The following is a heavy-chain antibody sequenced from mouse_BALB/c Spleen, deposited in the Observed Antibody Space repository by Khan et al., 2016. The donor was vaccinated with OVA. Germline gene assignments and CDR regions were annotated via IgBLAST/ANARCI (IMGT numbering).Heavy chain of an antibody. Sequence: QIQLVQSGAELARPGASVKMSCKASGYTFTSYTIHWIKMRPGQGLEWIGYINPSNGYTNYNQKFKDKATLTADKSSTTAYLQLSSLTSDDSAVCNCVRDGADYKSDSRSTKWGLGTLVTVSA. V-gene: IGHV1-4*01. J-gene: IGHJ3*02. CDR3: VRDGADYKSDSRSTK. D-gene: IGHD2-1*01. CDR1: GYTFTSYT. CDR2: INPSNGYT.